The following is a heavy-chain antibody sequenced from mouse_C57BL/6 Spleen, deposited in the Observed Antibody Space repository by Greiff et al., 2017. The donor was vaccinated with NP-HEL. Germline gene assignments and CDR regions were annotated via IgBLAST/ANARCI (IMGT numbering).Heavy chain of an antibody. CDR1: GYTFTDYY. CDR2: INPYNGGT. D-gene: IGHD2-5*01. V-gene: IGHV1-19*01. J-gene: IGHJ1*03. Sequence: EVQLQQSGPVLVKPGASVKMSCKASGYTFTDYYMNWVKQSHGKSLEWIGVINPYNGGTSYNQKFKGKATLTVDKSSSTAYMELNSLTSEDSAVYYCAAYYSNYPYWYFDVWGTGTTVTVSS. CDR3: AAYYSNYPYWYFDV.